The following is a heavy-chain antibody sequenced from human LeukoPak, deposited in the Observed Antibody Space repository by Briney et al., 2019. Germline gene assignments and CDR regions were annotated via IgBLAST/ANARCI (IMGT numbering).Heavy chain of an antibody. V-gene: IGHV3-7*01. D-gene: IGHD6-13*01. J-gene: IGHJ4*02. Sequence: GGSLRLSCAASAFSFNSYDMNWVRQAPGKGLEWVAKINEDGSDKYYVDSVKGRFTISRDNAKNSLYLQMNSLRAEDTAVYVYYCARDSLAGAFFEYWGQGTLVTVSS. CDR1: AFSFNSYD. CDR3: ARDSLAGAFFEY. CDR2: INEDGSDK.